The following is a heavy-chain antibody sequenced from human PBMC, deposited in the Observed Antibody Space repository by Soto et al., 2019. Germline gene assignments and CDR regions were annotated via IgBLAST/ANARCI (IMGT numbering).Heavy chain of an antibody. D-gene: IGHD4-4*01. J-gene: IGHJ4*02. Sequence: PSETLSLTCTVSGGSINSGGYYWSWMRQYPGKGLEWIGYIYYSGSTYYNPSLKSRVSISVDTSKNQFSLKVSSVTAADTAVYYCARYSNWYYFDYWGQGTLVTVSS. CDR2: IYYSGST. V-gene: IGHV4-31*03. CDR1: GGSINSGGYY. CDR3: ARYSNWYYFDY.